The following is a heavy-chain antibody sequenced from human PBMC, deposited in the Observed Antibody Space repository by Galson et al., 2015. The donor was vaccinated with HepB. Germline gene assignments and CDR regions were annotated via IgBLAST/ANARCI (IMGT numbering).Heavy chain of an antibody. CDR1: GYTFTSYY. CDR2: INPSGGST. V-gene: IGHV1-46*03. CDR3: ARSFNMVQGLYYFDY. J-gene: IGHJ4*02. Sequence: SVKVSCKASGYTFTSYYMHWVRQAPGQGLEWMGIINPSGGSTSYAQKFQGRVTMTRDTSTSTVYMELSSLRSEDTAVYYCARSFNMVQGLYYFDYWGQGTLVTVSS. D-gene: IGHD3-10*01.